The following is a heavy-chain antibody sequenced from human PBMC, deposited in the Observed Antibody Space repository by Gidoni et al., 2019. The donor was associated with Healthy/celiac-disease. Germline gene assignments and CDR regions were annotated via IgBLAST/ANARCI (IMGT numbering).Heavy chain of an antibody. D-gene: IGHD2-2*02. CDR3: ARVPRVVVPAAIDYYYYGMDV. V-gene: IGHV1-18*01. CDR1: GYPFTSYG. Sequence: QVQLVQSGAEVKKPGASVKVSCKASGYPFTSYGISWGRQAPGQGLEWMGWISAYNGNTNYAQKLQGRVTMTTDTSTSTAYMELRSLRSDDTAVYYCARVPRVVVPAAIDYYYYGMDVWGQGTTVTVSS. J-gene: IGHJ6*02. CDR2: ISAYNGNT.